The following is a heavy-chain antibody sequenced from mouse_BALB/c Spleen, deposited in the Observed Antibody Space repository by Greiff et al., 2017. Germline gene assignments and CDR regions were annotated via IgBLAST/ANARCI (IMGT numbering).Heavy chain of an antibody. CDR3: ERRVHGSRSYAMET. V-gene: IGHV1-80*01. CDR1: GYAFTSYC. J-gene: IGHJ4*01. CDR2: IYPGDGDT. D-gene: IGHD1-1*01. Sequence: VQLQESGAELVKPGSSVSISCKASGYAFTSYCMSWLKQRAGQGLEGSGQIYPGDGDTNYNLKFKGKATLTADTSSSTAYMQLSSLTSEDPAVYYCERRVHGSRSYAMETWGEGNPETASS.